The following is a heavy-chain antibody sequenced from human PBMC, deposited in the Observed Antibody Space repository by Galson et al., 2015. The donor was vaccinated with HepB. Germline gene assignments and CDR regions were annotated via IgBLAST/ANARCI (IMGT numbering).Heavy chain of an antibody. J-gene: IGHJ6*02. Sequence: SLRLSCAAFGFTFHRSGMHWVRQAPGKGLEWVAVISYDGDNKHYSDSVRGRFSISRDNSKNTVYLQVSSLRPEDTAVYYCAKDEFITYSDYRMYNYSGMDGWGQGTTVIVSS. CDR3: AKDEFITYSDYRMYNYSGMDG. V-gene: IGHV3-30*18. CDR1: GFTFHRSG. D-gene: IGHD4-11*01. CDR2: ISYDGDNK.